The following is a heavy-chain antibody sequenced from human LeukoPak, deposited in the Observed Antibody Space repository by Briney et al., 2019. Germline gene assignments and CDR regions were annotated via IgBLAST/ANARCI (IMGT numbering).Heavy chain of an antibody. CDR2: ISYDGSNK. CDR1: GFTFSSYA. V-gene: IGHV3-30-3*01. CDR3: ARARHYYDSSGYYYFDY. D-gene: IGHD3-22*01. Sequence: GGSLRPSCAASGFTFSSYAMHWVRQAPGKGLEWVAVISYDGSNKYYADSVKGRFTISRDNSKNTLYLQMNSLRAEDTAVYYCARARHYYDSSGYYYFDYWGQGTLVTVSP. J-gene: IGHJ4*02.